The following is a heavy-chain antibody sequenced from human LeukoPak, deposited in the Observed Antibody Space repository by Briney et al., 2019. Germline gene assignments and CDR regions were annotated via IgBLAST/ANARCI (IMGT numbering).Heavy chain of an antibody. CDR2: SRRDGTYV. D-gene: IGHD1-26*01. Sequence: TGGSLRLSCAASGFALSSYGMYWVRQTPDKGLKWVAYSRRDGTYVNYADSVKGRFIISRDNSKNTLGLQMNSLRVEDTALYYCASGGPTRGTLASWGQGTLVPVSS. J-gene: IGHJ4*02. CDR3: ASGGPTRGTLAS. CDR1: GFALSSYG. V-gene: IGHV3-30*02.